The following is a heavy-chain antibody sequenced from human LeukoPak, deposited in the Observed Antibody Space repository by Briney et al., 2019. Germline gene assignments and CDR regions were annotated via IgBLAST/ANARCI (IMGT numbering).Heavy chain of an antibody. V-gene: IGHV3-53*01. J-gene: IGHJ4*02. D-gene: IGHD5-12*01. Sequence: GGSLRLSCVVSGFTVSSNYMSWVRQAPGKGLEWVSVIFSDGSIYYADSVKGRFTISRDNSKNTLYLQMNSLRAEDTAVYYCARGYSGYDWVDYFDYWGQGTLVTVSS. CDR1: GFTVSSNY. CDR3: ARGYSGYDWVDYFDY. CDR2: IFSDGSI.